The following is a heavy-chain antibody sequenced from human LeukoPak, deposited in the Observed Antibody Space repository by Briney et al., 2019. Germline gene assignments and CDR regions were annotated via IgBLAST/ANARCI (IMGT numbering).Heavy chain of an antibody. J-gene: IGHJ4*02. Sequence: GASVKVSCKASGYTLTGYYMHWVRLAPGQGLEWMGWINPSSGDTNYAQKFQGRVTMTRDTSISTAYMELSRLRSDDTAVYYCVKNPYEYYFDYWGQGTLVTVSS. CDR2: INPSSGDT. D-gene: IGHD5-12*01. CDR3: VKNPYEYYFDY. V-gene: IGHV1-2*02. CDR1: GYTLTGYY.